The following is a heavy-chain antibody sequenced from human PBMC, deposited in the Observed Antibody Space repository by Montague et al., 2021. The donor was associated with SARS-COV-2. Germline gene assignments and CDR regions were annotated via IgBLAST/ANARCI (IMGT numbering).Heavy chain of an antibody. CDR3: ARGVAGEYWDDGKIRDFSWFDP. D-gene: IGHD1-1*01. CDR2: IRTAGHT. V-gene: IGHV4-61*02. J-gene: IGHJ5*02. CDR1: GASISTGIYY. Sequence: TLSLTCTVSGASISTGIYYWSWIRQPAGKGLEWIGRIRTAGHTDYNSSLESRVFMSVDTSTNQFSLKLTSVTAADTAVYFCARGVAGEYWDDGKIRDFSWFDPWGQGILVTVSS.